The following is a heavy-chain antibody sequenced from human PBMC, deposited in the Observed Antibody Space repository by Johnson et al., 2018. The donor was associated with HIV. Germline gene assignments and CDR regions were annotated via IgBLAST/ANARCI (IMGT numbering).Heavy chain of an antibody. CDR1: GFTVSSNY. CDR3: ATDIVVVLAVTGTGAAFDI. Sequence: QVQLVESGGGLVQPGGSLRLSCAASGFTVSSNYMSWIRQAPGKGLEWISFMSSSGSTIYYADSVKGRFTISRDNSKNTLYLQMNSLRAEDTAVYYCATDIVVVLAVTGTGAAFDIWGQGTMVTVSS. D-gene: IGHD2-15*01. V-gene: IGHV3-11*04. CDR2: MSSSGSTI. J-gene: IGHJ3*02.